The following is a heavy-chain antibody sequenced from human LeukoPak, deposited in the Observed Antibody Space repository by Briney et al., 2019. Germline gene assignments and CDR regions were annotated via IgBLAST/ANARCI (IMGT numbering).Heavy chain of an antibody. CDR2: IGTAGDT. Sequence: GGSLRLSCAASGFTFSSYDMHWVRQATGKGLEWVSAIGTAGDTYYPGSVKGRFTISRENAKNSLYLQMNSLRAGDTAVYYCARGGYGDPRAYWYFDLWGRGTLVTVSS. CDR3: ARGGYGDPRAYWYFDL. J-gene: IGHJ2*01. CDR1: GFTFSSYD. D-gene: IGHD4-17*01. V-gene: IGHV3-13*01.